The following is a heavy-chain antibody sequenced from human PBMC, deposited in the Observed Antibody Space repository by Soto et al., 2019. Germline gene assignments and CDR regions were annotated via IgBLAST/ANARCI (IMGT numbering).Heavy chain of an antibody. V-gene: IGHV3-30-3*01. D-gene: IGHD1-26*01. CDR1: GFTFSSYA. J-gene: IGHJ4*02. CDR2: ISYDGSNK. CDR3: ARISGSSFVDFDY. Sequence: PGGSLRLSCAASGFTFSSYAMHWVRQAPGKGLEWVAVISYDGSNKYYADSVKGRFTISRDNSKNTLYLQMNSLRAEDTAVYYCARISGSSFVDFDYWGQGTLVTVSS.